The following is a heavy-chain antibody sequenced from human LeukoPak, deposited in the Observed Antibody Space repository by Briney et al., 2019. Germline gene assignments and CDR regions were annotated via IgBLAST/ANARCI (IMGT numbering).Heavy chain of an antibody. D-gene: IGHD3-10*01. V-gene: IGHV3-48*03. Sequence: GGSLRFSCAASGFTFSSYEMNWVRQAPGKGLEWVSYISSSGSTIYYADSVKGRFTISRDNAKNSLYLQMNSLRAEDTAVYYCARDTLGPYYYGSGSYPWGQGTLVTVSS. J-gene: IGHJ4*02. CDR3: ARDTLGPYYYGSGSYP. CDR1: GFTFSSYE. CDR2: ISSSGSTI.